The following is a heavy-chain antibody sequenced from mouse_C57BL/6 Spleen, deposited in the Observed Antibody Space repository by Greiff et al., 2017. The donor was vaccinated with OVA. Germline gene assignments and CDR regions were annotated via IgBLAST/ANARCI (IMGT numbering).Heavy chain of an antibody. D-gene: IGHD1-1*01. Sequence: EVKLVESGAELVKPGASVKLSCTASGFNIKDYYMHWVKQRTEQGLEWIGRIDPEDGETKYAPKFQGNATITADTSSNTAYLQLSSLTSEDTDVYYCARASTTVVDWGQGTTLTVSS. CDR1: GFNIKDYY. CDR2: IDPEDGET. J-gene: IGHJ2*01. V-gene: IGHV14-2*01. CDR3: ARASTTVVD.